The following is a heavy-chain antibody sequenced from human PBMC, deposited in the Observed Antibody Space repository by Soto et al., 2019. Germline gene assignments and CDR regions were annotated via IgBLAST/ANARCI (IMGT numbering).Heavy chain of an antibody. J-gene: IGHJ4*02. CDR1: GSTLFSNYV. Sequence: EVQLLESGGGLVQPGGSLKLSCVASGSTLFSNYVMSWVRQAPGKGLEWVSSLSGSGGSTYYADSVKGRFTISRDNSKNTLYLQMNSLRAEDTAVYYCAKDHGVGWLQEGGYWGQGTLVTVSS. D-gene: IGHD5-12*01. V-gene: IGHV3-23*01. CDR3: AKDHGVGWLQEGGY. CDR2: LSGSGGST.